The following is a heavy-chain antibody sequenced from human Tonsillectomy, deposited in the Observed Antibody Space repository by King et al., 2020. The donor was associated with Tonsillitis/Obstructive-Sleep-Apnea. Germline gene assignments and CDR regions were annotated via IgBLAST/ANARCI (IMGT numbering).Heavy chain of an antibody. CDR3: VRSDAGPYNSGSYYNPFDY. CDR1: GYTFTNYY. J-gene: IGHJ4*02. Sequence: QLVQSGAEVKKPGASVKVSCKASGYTFTNYYMHWVRLAPGQGLEWMGIINSSVGSTTYAQKFPGRVTMTRDTSTSTVYMELSSLRSEDTAVYYCVRSDAGPYNSGSYYNPFDYWGQGTLVTVSS. CDR2: INSSVGST. D-gene: IGHD3-10*01. V-gene: IGHV1-46*01.